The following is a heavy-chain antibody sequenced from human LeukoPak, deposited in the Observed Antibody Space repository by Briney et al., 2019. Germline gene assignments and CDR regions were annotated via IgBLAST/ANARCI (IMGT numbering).Heavy chain of an antibody. J-gene: IGHJ4*02. V-gene: IGHV3-21*01. CDR3: ARDFSIAAAGAFFDY. Sequence: PGGSLRLSCAASGFTFSSYSMNWVRQAPGKGLEWVPSISSSSSYIYYADSVKGRFTISRDNAKNSLYLQMNSLRAEDTAVYYCARDFSIAAAGAFFDYWGQGTLVTVSS. D-gene: IGHD6-13*01. CDR1: GFTFSSYS. CDR2: ISSSSSYI.